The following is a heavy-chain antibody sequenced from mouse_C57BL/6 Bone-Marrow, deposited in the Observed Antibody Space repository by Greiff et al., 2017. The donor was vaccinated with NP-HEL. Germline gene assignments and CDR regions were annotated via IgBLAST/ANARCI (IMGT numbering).Heavy chain of an antibody. V-gene: IGHV14-4*01. CDR3: TTLLPFPYAMDY. D-gene: IGHD2-3*01. J-gene: IGHJ4*01. CDR1: GFNIKDDY. Sequence: VQLQQSGAELVRPGASVKLSCTASGFNIKDDYMHWVKQRPEQGLEWIGWIDPENGDTEYASKFQGKATITADTSSNTAYLQLSSLTSEDTAVYYCTTLLPFPYAMDYWGQGTSVTVSS. CDR2: IDPENGDT.